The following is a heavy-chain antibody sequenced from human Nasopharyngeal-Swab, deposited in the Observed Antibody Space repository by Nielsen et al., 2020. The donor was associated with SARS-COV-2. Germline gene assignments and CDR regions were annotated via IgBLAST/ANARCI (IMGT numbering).Heavy chain of an antibody. J-gene: IGHJ3*02. CDR1: GFTFSSYA. CDR3: ARVSPYCSGGSCYHDAVDI. V-gene: IGHV3-30-3*01. D-gene: IGHD2-15*01. Sequence: GGSLRLSCAASGFTFSSYAMHWVRQAPGKGLEWVAVISYDGSNKYYADSVKGRFTISRDNSKNTLYLQMNSLRAEDTAVYYCARVSPYCSGGSCYHDAVDIWGQGTMVTVSS. CDR2: ISYDGSNK.